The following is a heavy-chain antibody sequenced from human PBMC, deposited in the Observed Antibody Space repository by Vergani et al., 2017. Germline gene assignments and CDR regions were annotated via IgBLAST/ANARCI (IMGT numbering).Heavy chain of an antibody. Sequence: QVQLQESGPGLVKPSETLSLTCTVSGGSISSYYWSWIRQPPGKGLEWIGYIYYSGSTNYNPSLKSRVTISVDTSKNQFSLKLSSVTAADTAVYYCARDVTQKYDSTSVGFDPWGQGTLVTVSS. J-gene: IGHJ5*02. V-gene: IGHV4-59*12. D-gene: IGHD3-22*01. CDR2: IYYSGST. CDR1: GGSISSYY. CDR3: ARDVTQKYDSTSVGFDP.